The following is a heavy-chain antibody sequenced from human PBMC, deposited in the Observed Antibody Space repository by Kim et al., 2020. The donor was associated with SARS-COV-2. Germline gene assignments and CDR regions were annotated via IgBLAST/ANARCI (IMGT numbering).Heavy chain of an antibody. V-gene: IGHV1-2*06. CDR1: GYTFAGHY. Sequence: ASVKVSCKGSGYTFAGHYIHWVRRAPGQGLEWLGRIHPNTGDTDYTQKFQGRVTMTRDTSLNTAYMELSRLTSDDTAMYYCALDYGATFGYFDYWGQGTL. CDR3: ALDYGATFGYFDY. D-gene: IGHD4-17*01. J-gene: IGHJ4*02. CDR2: IHPNTGDT.